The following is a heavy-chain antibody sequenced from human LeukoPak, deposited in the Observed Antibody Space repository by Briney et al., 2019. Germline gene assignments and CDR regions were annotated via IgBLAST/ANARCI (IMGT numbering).Heavy chain of an antibody. CDR3: AKLDWGGSRYGYFDS. V-gene: IGHV3-23*01. Sequence: QPGGSLRLSCAASGFTFSSYGMHWVRQAPGKGREWVSLISGSGGRSYYADSVKRRFTISRDNSKNTLYLQMNSLRADDTAVYYCAKLDWGGSRYGYFDSWGQGTLVTVSS. J-gene: IGHJ4*02. D-gene: IGHD5-18*01. CDR1: GFTFSSYG. CDR2: ISGSGGRS.